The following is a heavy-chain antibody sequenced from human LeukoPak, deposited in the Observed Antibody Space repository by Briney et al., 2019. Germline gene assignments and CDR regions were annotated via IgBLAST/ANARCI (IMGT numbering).Heavy chain of an antibody. CDR2: IKSKTDGGTT. J-gene: IGHJ4*02. D-gene: IGHD1-26*01. CDR1: GFTFSNAW. Sequence: GGSLRLSCAASGFTFSNAWMSWVRQAPGKGVEWVGRIKSKTDGGTTDYAAPVKGRFTISRGDSKNTLYLQMNSLRAEDTAVYYCARDHGGNYWFDYWGQGTLVTVSS. CDR3: ARDHGGNYWFDY. V-gene: IGHV3-15*01.